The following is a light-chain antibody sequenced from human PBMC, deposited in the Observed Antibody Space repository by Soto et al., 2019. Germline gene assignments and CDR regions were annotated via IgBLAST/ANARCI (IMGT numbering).Light chain of an antibody. CDR2: GAS. J-gene: IGKJ4*01. Sequence: IVLTQSPATLSVSPGERATLSCRASQTISTNLAWYQQKPGQAPRLLIYGASTRAAGIPVRFSGSGSETDFTLTISSLEPEDSAVYYCQQRSNWPSLTFGGGTKVDIK. CDR1: QTISTN. CDR3: QQRSNWPSLT. V-gene: IGKV3-11*01.